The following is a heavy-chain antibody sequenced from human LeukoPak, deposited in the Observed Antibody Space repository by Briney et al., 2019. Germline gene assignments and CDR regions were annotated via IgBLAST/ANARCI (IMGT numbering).Heavy chain of an antibody. Sequence: GASVKVSCKASGYTFTSYGIRWVRPAPGQGLEWMGWISAYNGNTNYAQKLQGRVTMTTDTSTSTAYMELRSLRSDDTAVYYCARGSRWLPRQPFDYWGQGTLVTVSS. CDR1: GYTFTSYG. D-gene: IGHD6-19*01. J-gene: IGHJ4*02. V-gene: IGHV1-18*01. CDR2: ISAYNGNT. CDR3: ARGSRWLPRQPFDY.